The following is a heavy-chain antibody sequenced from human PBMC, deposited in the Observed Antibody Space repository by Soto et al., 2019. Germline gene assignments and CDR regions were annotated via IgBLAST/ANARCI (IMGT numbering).Heavy chain of an antibody. Sequence: SGTLSLTCTVSGGSISSYYWSWIRQPPGKGLEWIGYIYYSGSTNYNPSLKSRVTISVDTSKNQFSLKLSSVTAADTAVYYCARHGSSGWYMLGAFDIWGQGTMVTVSS. V-gene: IGHV4-59*08. CDR1: GGSISSYY. CDR2: IYYSGST. D-gene: IGHD6-19*01. CDR3: ARHGSSGWYMLGAFDI. J-gene: IGHJ3*02.